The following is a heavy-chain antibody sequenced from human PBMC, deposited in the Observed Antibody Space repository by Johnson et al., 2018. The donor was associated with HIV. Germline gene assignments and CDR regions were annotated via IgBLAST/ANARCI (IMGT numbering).Heavy chain of an antibody. CDR1: GFTFSSYA. J-gene: IGHJ3*02. V-gene: IGHV3-30-3*01. CDR3: ARGLKGAFDI. Sequence: QVQLVESGGGVVQPGRSLRLSCAASGFTFSSYAMHWVRQAPGTGLEWVAVISYDGSNKYYADSVQGRFTISRDNSRNMVYLEMNSLRTEDTAVYYCARGLKGAFDIWGQGTRVTVSA. CDR2: ISYDGSNK.